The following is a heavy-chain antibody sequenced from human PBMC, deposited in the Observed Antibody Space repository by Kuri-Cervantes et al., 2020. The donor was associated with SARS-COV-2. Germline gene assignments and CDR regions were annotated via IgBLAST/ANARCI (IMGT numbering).Heavy chain of an antibody. CDR2: ISYDGSNK. Sequence: GGSLRLSCAAPGFTFSSYGMHWVRQAPGKGLEWVAVISYDGSNKYYADSVKGRFTISRDNSKNTLYLQMNSLRAEDTAVYYCARDRGYGGLRYYFDYWGQGTLVTVSS. V-gene: IGHV3-30*03. D-gene: IGHD5-12*01. J-gene: IGHJ4*02. CDR3: ARDRGYGGLRYYFDY. CDR1: GFTFSSYG.